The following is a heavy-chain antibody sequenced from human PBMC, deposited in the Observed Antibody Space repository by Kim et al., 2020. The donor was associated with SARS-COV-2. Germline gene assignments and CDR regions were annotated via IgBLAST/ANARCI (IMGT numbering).Heavy chain of an antibody. Sequence: GGSLRLSCAASGFTFSSYAMSWVRQAPGKGLEWVSVIYSGGSSTYYADSVKGRFTISRDNSKNTLYLQMNSLRAEDTAVYYCAKGIYGSGSHTPYYYYGMDVWGQGTTVTVSS. CDR2: IYSGGSST. CDR3: AKGIYGSGSHTPYYYYGMDV. D-gene: IGHD3-10*01. J-gene: IGHJ6*02. V-gene: IGHV3-23*03. CDR1: GFTFSSYA.